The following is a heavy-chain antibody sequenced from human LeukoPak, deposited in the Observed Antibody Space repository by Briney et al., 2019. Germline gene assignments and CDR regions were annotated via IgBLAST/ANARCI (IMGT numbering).Heavy chain of an antibody. Sequence: GGSLRLSCAASGFTVSSNYMSWVRQAPGKGLEWVAFIRNDGSIKYHADSVKGRFTISRDNSRNTMYLQMNSLRAEDTALYYCAKDQKDTTSWYFDYWGQGTLVTVSS. CDR2: IRNDGSIK. V-gene: IGHV3-30*02. D-gene: IGHD2-15*01. CDR3: AKDQKDTTSWYFDY. CDR1: GFTVSSNY. J-gene: IGHJ4*02.